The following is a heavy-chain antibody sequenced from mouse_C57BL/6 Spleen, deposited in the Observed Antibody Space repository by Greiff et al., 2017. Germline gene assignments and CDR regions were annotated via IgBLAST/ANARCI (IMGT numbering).Heavy chain of an antibody. D-gene: IGHD4-1*02. CDR1: GYTFTDYY. CDR3: ARPQLGRLAWFAY. Sequence: EVQLQQSGPELVKPGASVKISCTASGYTFTDYYMNWVKQSHGKSLEWIGDINPNNGGTSYNQKFKGKATLTVDKSSSTAYMELRSLTSEDSAVYYCARPQLGRLAWFAYWGQGTLVTVSA. J-gene: IGHJ3*01. CDR2: INPNNGGT. V-gene: IGHV1-26*01.